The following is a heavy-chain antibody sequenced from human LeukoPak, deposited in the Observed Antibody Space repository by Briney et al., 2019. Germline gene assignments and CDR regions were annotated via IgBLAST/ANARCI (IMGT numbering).Heavy chain of an antibody. J-gene: IGHJ4*02. V-gene: IGHV3-23*01. CDR3: AKDRSRRMEFGELLSDY. Sequence: GGSLRLSCAASGFTFSSYAVSWVRQAPGKGLEWVSAISGSGGSTYYADSVKGRFTISRDNSKNTLYLQVNSLRAEDTAVYYCAKDRSRRMEFGELLSDYWGQGTLVTVSS. D-gene: IGHD3-10*01. CDR1: GFTFSSYA. CDR2: ISGSGGST.